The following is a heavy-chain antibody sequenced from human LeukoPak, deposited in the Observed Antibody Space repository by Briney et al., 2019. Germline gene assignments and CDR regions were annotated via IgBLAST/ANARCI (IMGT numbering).Heavy chain of an antibody. J-gene: IGHJ5*02. CDR3: AKDLEGFDP. CDR1: GFTVSSNY. Sequence: WGSLRLSCAASGFTVSSNYMSWVRQAPGKGLEWVSAISGSGGSTYYADSVKGRFTISRDNSKNTLYLQMNSLRAEDTAVYYCAKDLEGFDPWGQGTLVTVSS. V-gene: IGHV3-23*01. D-gene: IGHD5-24*01. CDR2: ISGSGGST.